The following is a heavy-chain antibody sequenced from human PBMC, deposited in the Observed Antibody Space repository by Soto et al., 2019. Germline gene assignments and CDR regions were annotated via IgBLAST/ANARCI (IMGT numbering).Heavy chain of an antibody. V-gene: IGHV3-21*04. D-gene: IGHD2-8*02. CDR1: GFTFSSYS. J-gene: IGHJ5*02. CDR3: VRALFTGHLGFGFQS. Sequence: PGGSLRLSCAASGFTFSSYSMNWVRQAPGKGLEWVSSISSSSSYIYYADSVKGRFTISRDNAKNSLYLQMDSLRLEDTAVYFCVRALFTGHLGFGFQSWGQGSLVTVSS. CDR2: ISSSSSYI.